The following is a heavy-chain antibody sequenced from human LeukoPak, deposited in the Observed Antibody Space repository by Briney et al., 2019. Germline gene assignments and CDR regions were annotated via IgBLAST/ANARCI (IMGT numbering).Heavy chain of an antibody. CDR3: ARQVPGLYDSSGYLEFDY. J-gene: IGHJ4*02. Sequence: SETLSLPCTVSGGPISSYYWSWIRQPPGKGLEWIGYIYYSRGTHYNPSLKSRVTISDDTSKNQFSLKLSSVTAADTAVYYCARQVPGLYDSSGYLEFDYWGQGTLVTVSS. V-gene: IGHV4-59*01. CDR1: GGPISSYY. D-gene: IGHD3-22*01. CDR2: IYYSRGT.